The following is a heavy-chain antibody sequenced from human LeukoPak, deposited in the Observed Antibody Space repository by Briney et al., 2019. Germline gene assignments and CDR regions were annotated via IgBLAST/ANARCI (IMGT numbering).Heavy chain of an antibody. D-gene: IGHD3-10*01. J-gene: IGHJ3*02. Sequence: SQTLSLTCTVSGGSISSGGYYWSWIRQPPGKGLEWIGYIYHSGSTYYNPSLKSRVTISVDTSKNQFSLKLSSVTAADTAVYYCARDLGSGDAFDIWGQGTMVTVSS. V-gene: IGHV4-30-2*01. CDR2: IYHSGST. CDR3: ARDLGSGDAFDI. CDR1: GGSISSGGYY.